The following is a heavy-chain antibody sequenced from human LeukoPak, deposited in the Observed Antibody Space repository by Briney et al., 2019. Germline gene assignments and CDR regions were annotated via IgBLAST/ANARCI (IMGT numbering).Heavy chain of an antibody. CDR2: IYYSGST. J-gene: IGHJ4*02. CDR3: ARDQEGSGTDY. D-gene: IGHD3-10*01. Sequence: PSETLSLTCTVSGGSISSGDYYWSWIRQHPGKGLEWIGCIYYSGSTYYNPSLKSRVTISLDTSKNQFSLKLSSVTAADTAVYYCARDQEGSGTDYWGQGTLVTVSS. CDR1: GGSISSGDYY. V-gene: IGHV4-31*03.